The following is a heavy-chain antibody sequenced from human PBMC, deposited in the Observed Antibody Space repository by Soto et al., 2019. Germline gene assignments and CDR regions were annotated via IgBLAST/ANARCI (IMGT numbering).Heavy chain of an antibody. CDR1: GFTFSDLY. Sequence: EVRLVESGGGLVQPGGSLRLSCAASGFTFSDLYMDWVRQAPGKGLEWVGRSRSKGASYTTDYAASVRGRFTISRDDSNDSLYLQMNSLKTEDTAVYYCDRGGGWNGGGFDYWGQGTLVTVSS. D-gene: IGHD1-1*01. CDR3: DRGGGWNGGGFDY. CDR2: SRSKGASYTT. V-gene: IGHV3-72*01. J-gene: IGHJ4*02.